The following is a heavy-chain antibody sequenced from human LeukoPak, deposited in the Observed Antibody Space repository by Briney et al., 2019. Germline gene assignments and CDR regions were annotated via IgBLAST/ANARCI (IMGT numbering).Heavy chain of an antibody. Sequence: SETLSLTCAVYGGSFSGYYWSWLRQPPGKGLEWTGEINHSGSTNYNPSLMSRVTISVDTSKNQFSLKLSSVTAADTAVYYCASKKGYYYGSGSYFIRFDPWGQGTLVTVSS. V-gene: IGHV4-34*01. CDR1: GGSFSGYY. D-gene: IGHD3-10*01. CDR3: ASKKGYYYGSGSYFIRFDP. J-gene: IGHJ5*02. CDR2: INHSGST.